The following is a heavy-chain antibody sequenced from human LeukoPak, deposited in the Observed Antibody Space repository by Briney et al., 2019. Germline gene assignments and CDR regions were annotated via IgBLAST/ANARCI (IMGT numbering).Heavy chain of an antibody. CDR1: GYTFTSYW. J-gene: IGHJ3*02. Sequence: KVSCKASGYTFTSYWIGWVRQMPGKGLEWMGIIYPGDSDTRYSPSFQGQVTISADKSISTAYLQWSSLKASDTAMYYCASYSSGYDAFDIWGQGTMVTVSS. CDR2: IYPGDSDT. D-gene: IGHD6-19*01. V-gene: IGHV5-51*01. CDR3: ASYSSGYDAFDI.